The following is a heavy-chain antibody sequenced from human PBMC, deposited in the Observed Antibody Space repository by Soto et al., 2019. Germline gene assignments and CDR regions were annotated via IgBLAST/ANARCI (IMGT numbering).Heavy chain of an antibody. J-gene: IGHJ4*02. Sequence: SETLSLTCIVSGGSMSSYYWGWLRQPPGKGLEWIGYIYYTGTTTYHPSLKSRVTISIDTSRNQLSLKLNSVTAADTAVYYCARLGGYYQAFDQWGQGSLVTVSS. CDR3: ARLGGYYQAFDQ. V-gene: IGHV4-59*08. D-gene: IGHD2-21*02. CDR2: IYYTGTT. CDR1: GGSMSSYY.